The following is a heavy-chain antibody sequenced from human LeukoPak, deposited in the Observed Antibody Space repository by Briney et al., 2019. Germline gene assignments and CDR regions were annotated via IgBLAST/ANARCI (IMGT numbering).Heavy chain of an antibody. Sequence: PSETLSLTCTVSGDSISSYYWSWIRQPPGKGLEWVGYIYYRGRNNYNPSLKSRATISADTSKTQYPLNLSSVTAADTAVYYCARGGASSNWSDPWGQGILVTVSS. CDR1: GDSISSYY. V-gene: IGHV4-59*01. D-gene: IGHD2-2*01. CDR2: IYYRGRN. CDR3: ARGGASSNWSDP. J-gene: IGHJ5*02.